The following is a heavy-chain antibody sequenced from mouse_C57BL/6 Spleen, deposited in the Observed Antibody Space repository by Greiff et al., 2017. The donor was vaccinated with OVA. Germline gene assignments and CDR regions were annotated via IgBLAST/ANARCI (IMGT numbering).Heavy chain of an antibody. V-gene: IGHV5-6*01. CDR2: ISSGGSYT. CDR3: ARHGGYYGSSYDWYFDV. CDR1: GFTFSSYG. Sequence: LVESGGDLVKPGGSLKLSCAASGFTFSSYGMSWVRQTPDKRLEWVATISSGGSYTYYPDSVKGRFTISRDNAKNTLYLQMSSLKSEDTAMYYCARHGGYYGSSYDWYFDVWGTGTTVTVSS. D-gene: IGHD1-1*01. J-gene: IGHJ1*03.